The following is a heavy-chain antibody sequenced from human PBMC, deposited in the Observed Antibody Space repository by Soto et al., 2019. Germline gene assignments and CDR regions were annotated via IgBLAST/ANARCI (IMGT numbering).Heavy chain of an antibody. CDR1: GYTFTSYD. CDR3: ARERGYSGYDWFDAFDI. CDR2: MNPNSGNT. Sequence: GASVKVSCKASGYTFTSYDINWVRQATGQGLEWMGWMNPNSGNTGYAQKFQGRVTMTRNTSISTAYMELSSLRSEDTAVYYCARERGYSGYDWFDAFDIWGQGTMVT. D-gene: IGHD5-12*01. J-gene: IGHJ3*02. V-gene: IGHV1-8*01.